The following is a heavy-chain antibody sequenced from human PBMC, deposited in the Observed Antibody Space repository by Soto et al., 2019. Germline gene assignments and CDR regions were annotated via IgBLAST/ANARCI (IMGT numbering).Heavy chain of an antibody. D-gene: IGHD4-4*01. CDR3: ARVPSRTTVTADAFDI. CDR1: GGYISSYY. J-gene: IGHJ3*02. CDR2: IYYSGRT. V-gene: IGHV4-59*08. Sequence: QVQLQESGPGLVKPSETLSLTCTVSGGYISSYYWSWIQQPPGEGLEWIGYIYYSGRTNYNPSLKCLVTISVDTSKNQFSLKLSSVTDADTAVYYCARVPSRTTVTADAFDIWGQGTMVTVSS.